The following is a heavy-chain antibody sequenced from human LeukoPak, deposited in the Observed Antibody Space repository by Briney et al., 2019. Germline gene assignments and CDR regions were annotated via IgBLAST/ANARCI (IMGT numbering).Heavy chain of an antibody. V-gene: IGHV1-2*02. J-gene: IGHJ4*02. CDR3: TREDY. Sequence: ASVKVSCKASGYAFTGYYLHWVRQAPGQGLEWMGWINSNGGDTNYAQKFQGRVTMTRDTSISTAYMELSRLKSDDTAVYYCTREDYWGQGTLVTVSS. CDR2: INSNGGDT. CDR1: GYAFTGYY.